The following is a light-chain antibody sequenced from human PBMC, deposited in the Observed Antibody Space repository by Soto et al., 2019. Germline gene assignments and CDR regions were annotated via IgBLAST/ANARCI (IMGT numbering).Light chain of an antibody. CDR3: QQYDSHLS. CDR2: EAS. Sequence: DRQMTQSPSTLSASVGDRVTIPCRASQDVNNWLAWYQQKPGKAPKLLIYEASSLVTGVPSRFSGSGYGTEFTLTISSLQPDDFATYYCQQYDSHLSFGQGTKVEVQ. V-gene: IGKV1-5*03. CDR1: QDVNNW. J-gene: IGKJ1*01.